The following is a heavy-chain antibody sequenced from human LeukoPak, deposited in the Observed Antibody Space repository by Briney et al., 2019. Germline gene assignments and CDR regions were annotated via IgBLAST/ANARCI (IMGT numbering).Heavy chain of an antibody. CDR2: INPSGGST. Sequence: ASVKVSCKASGYTFTSYYMHWVRQAPGQGLEWMGIINPSGGSTSYAQKFQGRVTMTRDTSTSTVYMELSSLRSEDTAVYYCARDFCPLSSGGDCYLWFDPWGQGTLVTVSS. CDR1: GYTFTSYY. D-gene: IGHD2-21*01. J-gene: IGHJ5*02. CDR3: ARDFCPLSSGGDCYLWFDP. V-gene: IGHV1-46*01.